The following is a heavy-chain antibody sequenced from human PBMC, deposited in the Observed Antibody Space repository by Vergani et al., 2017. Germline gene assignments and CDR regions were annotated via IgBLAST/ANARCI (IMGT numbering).Heavy chain of an antibody. CDR3: ARGRVFGVVPTTWFDP. CDR1: GSSISSGGYY. Sequence: QVQLQESGPGLVKPSQTLSLTCTVSGSSISSGGYYWSWIRQHPGKGLEWIGYIYYSGSTYYNPSLKSRVTISVDRSKNQFSLKLSSVTAADTAVYYCARGRVFGVVPTTWFDPWGQGTLVTVSS. J-gene: IGHJ5*02. V-gene: IGHV4-31*03. CDR2: IYYSGST. D-gene: IGHD3-3*01.